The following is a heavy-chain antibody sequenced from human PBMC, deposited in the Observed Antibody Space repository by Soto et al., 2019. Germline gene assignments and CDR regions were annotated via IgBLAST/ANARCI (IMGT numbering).Heavy chain of an antibody. J-gene: IGHJ6*02. D-gene: IGHD3-10*01. CDR1: GFTFSAYA. Sequence: PGGSLRLSCAASGFTFSAYAMSWVRQAPGKGLEWVSSVSAGGDMTYYSDSVKGRFTISRDNSNNALFLQMNSLRAEDTALYYCARGDRGGSGYPASYYYSGLDVWGQGTTVTVYS. CDR2: VSAGGDMT. CDR3: ARGDRGGSGYPASYYYSGLDV. V-gene: IGHV3-23*01.